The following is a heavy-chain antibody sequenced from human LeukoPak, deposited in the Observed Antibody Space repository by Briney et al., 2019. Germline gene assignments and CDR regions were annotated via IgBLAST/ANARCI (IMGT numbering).Heavy chain of an antibody. Sequence: GGSLRLSCAASVFTFTSHAMCRARQAPGPRLEWVSSIDISGGSTYYADTVKGRFTISRDNSKNTLYLQMTRLRAEDTAVYYCAKDQVWIVVGSFDYWGQGTLVTVSS. V-gene: IGHV3-23*01. CDR3: AKDQVWIVVGSFDY. D-gene: IGHD3-22*01. CDR2: IDISGGST. CDR1: VFTFTSHA. J-gene: IGHJ4*02.